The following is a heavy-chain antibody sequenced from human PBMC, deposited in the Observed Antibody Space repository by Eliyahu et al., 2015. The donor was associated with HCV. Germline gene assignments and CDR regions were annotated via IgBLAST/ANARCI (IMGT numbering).Heavy chain of an antibody. J-gene: IGHJ4*02. CDR3: ARSVWSSSSVFDY. V-gene: IGHV4-39*01. D-gene: IGHD6-6*01. CDR1: GGXISSSSYY. Sequence: QLQLQESGPGLVKPSETLSLTCXVSGGXISSSSYYWGWIRQPPGKGLEWIGSIYYSGSTYYNPSLKSRVTISVDTSKNQFSLKLSSVTAADTAVYYCARSVWSSSSVFDYWGQGTLVTVSS. CDR2: IYYSGST.